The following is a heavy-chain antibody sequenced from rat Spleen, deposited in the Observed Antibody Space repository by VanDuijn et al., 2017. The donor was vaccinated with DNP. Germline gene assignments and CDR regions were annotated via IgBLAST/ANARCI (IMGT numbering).Heavy chain of an antibody. CDR1: EFTFSRSD. D-gene: IGHD1-6*01. Sequence: EVQLVKSGGGLVQPGRSLKLSCAASEFTFSRSDVAWVRQAPARGLEWVASISPSGGNIYYRDSVRGRFTISRDIPKSTLYLQMDSLRSEDTATYYCVARAPGDYYYGGYFDYWGQGVMVTVSS. V-gene: IGHV5-19*01. CDR3: VARAPGDYYYGGYFDY. J-gene: IGHJ2*01. CDR2: ISPSGGNI.